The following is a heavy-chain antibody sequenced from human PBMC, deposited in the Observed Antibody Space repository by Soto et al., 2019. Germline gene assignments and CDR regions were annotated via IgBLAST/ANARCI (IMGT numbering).Heavy chain of an antibody. D-gene: IGHD1-26*01. CDR3: ARGSYYLDY. Sequence: EVQLLESGGGLVQPGGSLRLSCAACGFAFSSYAMSWFRQAPGKGLEWVSAISGSGGSTYYADSVKGRFTISRDNSKNTLYLQMNSLRAEDTAVYYCARGSYYLDYWGQGTLVTVSS. CDR1: GFAFSSYA. J-gene: IGHJ4*02. V-gene: IGHV3-23*01. CDR2: ISGSGGST.